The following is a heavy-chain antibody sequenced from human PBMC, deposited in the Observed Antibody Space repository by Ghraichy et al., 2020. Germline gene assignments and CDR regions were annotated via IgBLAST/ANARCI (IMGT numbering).Heavy chain of an antibody. Sequence: SVKVSCKASGGTFSSYAISWVRQAPGQGLEWMGRIIPILGIANYAQKFQGRVTITADKSTSTAYMELSSLRSEDTAVYYCARSPRRGSGDSSGYYPYYYYYYGMDVWGQGTTVTVSS. D-gene: IGHD3-22*01. V-gene: IGHV1-69*04. CDR2: IIPILGIA. CDR1: GGTFSSYA. CDR3: ARSPRRGSGDSSGYYPYYYYYYGMDV. J-gene: IGHJ6*02.